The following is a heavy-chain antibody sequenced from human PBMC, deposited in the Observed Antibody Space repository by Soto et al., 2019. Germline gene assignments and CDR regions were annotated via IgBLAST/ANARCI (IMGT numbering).Heavy chain of an antibody. D-gene: IGHD6-13*01. CDR3: ATLPSSSWQDYYYYVMDV. V-gene: IGHV4-39*01. CDR1: SGSISSTIYS. Sequence: SETLSLTSIVSSGSISSTIYSWDWIRQPPGKGLEWIGSIFYSGSTYYNPSLKSRVTISVDTSKNQFSLTLTSVTAADTAVYYCATLPSSSWQDYYYYVMDVWGQGTTDTVSS. J-gene: IGHJ6*02. CDR2: IFYSGST.